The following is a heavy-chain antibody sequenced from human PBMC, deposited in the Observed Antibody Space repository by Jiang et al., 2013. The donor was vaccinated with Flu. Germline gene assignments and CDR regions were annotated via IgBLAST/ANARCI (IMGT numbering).Heavy chain of an antibody. CDR2: IIPIFGTA. D-gene: IGHD3-10*01. V-gene: IGHV1-69*01. CDR1: GGTFSSYA. Sequence: SGAEVKKPGSSVKVSCKASGGTFSSYAISWVRQAPGQGLEWMGGIIPIFGTANYAQKFQGRVTITADESTSTAYMELSSLRSEDTAVYYCASDSVVRGIRSLYYYMDVWGKGTTVTVSS. CDR3: ASDSVVRGIRSLYYYMDV. J-gene: IGHJ6*03.